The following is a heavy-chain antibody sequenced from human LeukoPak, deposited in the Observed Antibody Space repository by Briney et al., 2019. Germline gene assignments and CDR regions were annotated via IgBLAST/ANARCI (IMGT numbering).Heavy chain of an antibody. CDR3: VRGALRDCSYTSCTRGNWFDP. CDR1: GGTFSSHW. J-gene: IGHJ5*02. Sequence: PGGSLRLSCAASGGTFSSHWRHWVRQPPGKGLVGVAHINADGRGTYYAASVKGRFTISRDNAKNTLYLQMHSLTAEDTAVYYCVRGALRDCSYTSCTRGNWFDPWGQGTLVTVSS. V-gene: IGHV3-74*01. CDR2: INADGRGT. D-gene: IGHD2-2*01.